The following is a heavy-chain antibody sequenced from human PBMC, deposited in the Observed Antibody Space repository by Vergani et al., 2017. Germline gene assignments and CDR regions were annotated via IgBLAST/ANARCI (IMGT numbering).Heavy chain of an antibody. J-gene: IGHJ4*02. Sequence: EVQLVESGGGLVQPGGSLRLSCAASGFTFSSYAMSWVRQSPGKGLEWVSAISGSGGSTYYADSVKGRFTISRDNSKNTLYLQMNSLRAEGTAVYYCAIERCGYGTIDYGGQGTLVTVSS. CDR3: AIERCGYGTIDY. CDR1: GFTFSSYA. CDR2: ISGSGGST. D-gene: IGHD5-12*01. V-gene: IGHV3-23*04.